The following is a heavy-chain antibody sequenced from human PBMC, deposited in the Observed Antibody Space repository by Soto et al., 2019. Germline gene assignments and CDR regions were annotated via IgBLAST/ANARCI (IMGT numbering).Heavy chain of an antibody. Sequence: ESGGGVVQPGRSLRLSCAASGFTFRTYAMHWVRQAPGKGLEWVAVIWFDGNKKYYADSVKGRFTVSRDNSKNTLYLQMNSLRAEDTAVYYCAKSCSGGSCYYYGLDVWGQGTTVTVSS. V-gene: IGHV3-33*06. CDR2: IWFDGNKK. J-gene: IGHJ6*02. CDR1: GFTFRTYA. CDR3: AKSCSGGSCYYYGLDV. D-gene: IGHD2-15*01.